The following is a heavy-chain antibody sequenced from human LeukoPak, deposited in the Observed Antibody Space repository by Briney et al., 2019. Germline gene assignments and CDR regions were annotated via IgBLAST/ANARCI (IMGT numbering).Heavy chain of an antibody. CDR3: ARVVTLRYFDWFQNWFGP. D-gene: IGHD3-9*01. CDR2: ISAYNGNT. CDR1: GYTFTSYG. Sequence: ASVKVSCKASGYTFTSYGISWVRQAPGQGLEWMGWISAYNGNTNYAQKLQGRVTMTTDTSTSTAYMELRSLRSDDTAVYYCARVVTLRYFDWFQNWFGPWGQGTLVTVSS. J-gene: IGHJ5*02. V-gene: IGHV1-18*04.